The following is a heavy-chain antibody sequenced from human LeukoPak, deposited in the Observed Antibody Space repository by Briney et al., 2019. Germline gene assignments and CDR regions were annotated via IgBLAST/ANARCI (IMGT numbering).Heavy chain of an antibody. Sequence: GASLKVSCKASGYTFTSYGISWVRQAPGQGLEWMGWISAYNGNTNYAQKLQGRVTMTTDTSTSTAYMGLRSLRSDDTAVYYCARGLRYFDWLWYFDLWGRGTLVTVSS. CDR2: ISAYNGNT. V-gene: IGHV1-18*01. J-gene: IGHJ2*01. D-gene: IGHD3-9*01. CDR3: ARGLRYFDWLWYFDL. CDR1: GYTFTSYG.